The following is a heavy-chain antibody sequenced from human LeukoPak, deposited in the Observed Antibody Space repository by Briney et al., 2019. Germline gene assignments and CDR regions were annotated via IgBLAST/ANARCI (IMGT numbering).Heavy chain of an antibody. CDR1: GFAFSEYY. D-gene: IGHD1-14*01. J-gene: IGHJ1*01. Sequence: PGGSLRLSCAASGFAFSEYYMSWIRQAPGKGLERVAKISSSGSTIYYADSVKGRFTISRDNAKNSLHLQMNILRAEDTAVYYCARGPGSRKCLQYWGQGTLVTVSS. CDR2: ISSSGSTI. CDR3: ARGPGSRKCLQY. V-gene: IGHV3-11*04.